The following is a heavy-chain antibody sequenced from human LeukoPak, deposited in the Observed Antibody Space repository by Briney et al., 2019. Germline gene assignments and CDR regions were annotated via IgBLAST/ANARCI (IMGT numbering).Heavy chain of an antibody. V-gene: IGHV4-4*07. CDR3: ARVRRRRVVPAAIGAFDV. Sequence: SETLSLTCTVSGGSISSYYWSWIRQPAGKGLEWIGRIYTSGSTNYNPSLKSRVTMSVDTSKNQFSLKLSSVTAADTAVYYCARVRRRRVVPAAIGAFDVWGQGTMVTVSS. CDR2: IYTSGST. J-gene: IGHJ3*01. CDR1: GGSISSYY. D-gene: IGHD2-2*01.